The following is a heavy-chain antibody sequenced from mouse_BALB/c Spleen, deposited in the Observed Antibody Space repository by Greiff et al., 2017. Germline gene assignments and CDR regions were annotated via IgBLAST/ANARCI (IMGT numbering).Heavy chain of an antibody. CDR2: INPYNDGT. CDR1: GYTFTSYV. J-gene: IGHJ3*01. D-gene: IGHD1-1*01. Sequence: EVHLVESGPELVKPGASVKMSCKASGYTFTSYVMHWVKQKPGQGLEWIGYINPYNDGTKYNEKFKGKATLTSDKSSSTAYMELSSLTSEDSAVYYCAREGIYYYGSSYWGQGTLVTVSA. CDR3: AREGIYYYGSSY. V-gene: IGHV1-14*01.